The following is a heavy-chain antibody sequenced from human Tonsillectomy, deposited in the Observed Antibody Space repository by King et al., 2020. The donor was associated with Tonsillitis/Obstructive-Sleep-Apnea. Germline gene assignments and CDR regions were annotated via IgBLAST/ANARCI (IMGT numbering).Heavy chain of an antibody. Sequence: VQLVESGAEVKKPGESLTISCELSGYNFTHFWVVWVRQLPGNGLDWMGIIYFGDSDSRYSPSFQGQVTISVDKSITTAYLQWSSLKASDTALYYCASQSSGWLDYWGQGTLVTVSS. CDR3: ASQSSGWLDY. CDR2: IYFGDSDS. V-gene: IGHV5-51*01. J-gene: IGHJ4*02. CDR1: GYNFTHFW. D-gene: IGHD6-19*01.